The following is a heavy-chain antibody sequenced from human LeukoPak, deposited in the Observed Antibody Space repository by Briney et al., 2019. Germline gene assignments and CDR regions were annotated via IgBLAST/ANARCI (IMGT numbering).Heavy chain of an antibody. CDR1: GFTFSSYA. Sequence: PGRSLRLSCAASGFTFSSYAMHWVRQAPGKGLEWVAVISYDGSNKYYADSVKGRFTISRDNSKNTLYLQMNSLRAEDTAVYYCARDPGGIVDYYMDVWGKGTTVTVSS. CDR3: ARDPGGIVDYYMDV. V-gene: IGHV3-30*07. D-gene: IGHD3-16*01. J-gene: IGHJ6*03. CDR2: ISYDGSNK.